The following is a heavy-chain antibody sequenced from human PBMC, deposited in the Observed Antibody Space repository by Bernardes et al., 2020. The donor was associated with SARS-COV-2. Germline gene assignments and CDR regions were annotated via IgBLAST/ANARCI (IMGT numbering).Heavy chain of an antibody. Sequence: SEPLSLTCIVSGGSITNSFWTWIRQPPGKGLEWVGYVFSSGSTKYSPSLRSRVTFSVDTFKNQFSLKQTSLTASDTAVYYCARQSGGGRYGAVDYWGQGTLVTVSS. CDR3: ARQSGGGRYGAVDY. CDR2: VFSSGST. J-gene: IGHJ4*02. V-gene: IGHV4-59*08. D-gene: IGHD3-10*01. CDR1: GGSITNSF.